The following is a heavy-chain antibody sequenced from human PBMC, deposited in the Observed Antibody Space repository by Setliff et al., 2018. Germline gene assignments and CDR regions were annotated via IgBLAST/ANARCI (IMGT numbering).Heavy chain of an antibody. Sequence: AGGSLRLSCAASGFAFSTYGMHWVRQAPGKGLEWVAFIQYDGKRIYYGESVNGRFTISRDNPRNTLYLQMNSLRPEDSAVYYCAKDRSVRDYNYHYLDDWGKGTTVTVSS. V-gene: IGHV3-30*02. CDR1: GFAFSTYG. D-gene: IGHD2-15*01. CDR3: AKDRSVRDYNYHYLDD. J-gene: IGHJ6*03. CDR2: IQYDGKRI.